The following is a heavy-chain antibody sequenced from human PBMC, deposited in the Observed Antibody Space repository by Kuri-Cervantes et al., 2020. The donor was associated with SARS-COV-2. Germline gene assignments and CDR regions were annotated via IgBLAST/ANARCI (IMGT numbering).Heavy chain of an antibody. CDR1: GFTVSSNY. V-gene: IGHV3-23*01. Sequence: GESLKISCAASGFTVSSNYMSWVRQAPGKGLEWVSAISGSGGSTYYADSVKGRFTISRDNSKNTLYLQMNSLRAEDTAVYYCAKEGGSSPATGAFDIWGQGTMVTVSS. D-gene: IGHD6-6*01. CDR2: ISGSGGST. J-gene: IGHJ3*02. CDR3: AKEGGSSPATGAFDI.